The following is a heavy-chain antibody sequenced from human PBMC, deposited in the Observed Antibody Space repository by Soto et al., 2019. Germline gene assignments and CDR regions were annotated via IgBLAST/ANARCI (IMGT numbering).Heavy chain of an antibody. CDR3: AKDMTMVRGVLPY. D-gene: IGHD3-10*01. J-gene: IGHJ4*02. CDR1: GFTFSSYG. CDR2: ISYDGSNK. Sequence: PGGSLRLSCAASGFTFSSYGMHWVRQAPGKGLEWVAVISYDGSNKYYADSVKGRFTISRDNSKKTLYLQMNSLRAEDTAVYYCAKDMTMVRGVLPYWGQGTLVTVSS. V-gene: IGHV3-30*18.